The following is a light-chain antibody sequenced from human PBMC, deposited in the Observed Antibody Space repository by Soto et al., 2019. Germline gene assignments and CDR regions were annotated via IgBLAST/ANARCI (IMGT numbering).Light chain of an antibody. CDR2: DAS. V-gene: IGKV3-11*01. CDR1: QSVKTF. CDR3: QQRSNWPPIT. Sequence: LTQSPATLSVSPGERATLSCRASQSVKTFLVWYQQRPGQPPRLLIHDASHRAAGIPARFSGSGFGTDFTLTISSLEPEDAAVYYCQQRSNWPPITFGQGTRLEI. J-gene: IGKJ5*01.